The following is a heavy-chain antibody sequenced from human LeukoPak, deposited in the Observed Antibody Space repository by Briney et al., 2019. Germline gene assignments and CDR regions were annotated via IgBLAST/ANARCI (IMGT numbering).Heavy chain of an antibody. D-gene: IGHD6-19*01. CDR1: GFTFSSYG. Sequence: PGGSLRLSCAASGFTFSSYGMHWVRQAPGKGLEWVAFIRYDGSNKYYADSVMGRFTISRDNSKNTLYLQMNSLRAEDTAVYYCAKDRVVAGTTGAFDIWGQGTMVTVSS. CDR2: IRYDGSNK. J-gene: IGHJ3*02. CDR3: AKDRVVAGTTGAFDI. V-gene: IGHV3-30*02.